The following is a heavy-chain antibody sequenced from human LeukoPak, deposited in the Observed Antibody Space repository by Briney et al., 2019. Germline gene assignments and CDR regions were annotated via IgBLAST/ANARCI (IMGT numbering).Heavy chain of an antibody. D-gene: IGHD3-22*01. J-gene: IGHJ4*02. CDR3: ARARLHYYDSSGYFDY. Sequence: SVKVSCKASGGTFSSYAISWVRQAPGQGLEWMGGIIPIFGTANYAQKFQGRVTITADESTSTAYMELSSLRSEDTAVYYCARARLHYYDSSGYFDYWGQGTLVTVSS. CDR1: GGTFSSYA. CDR2: IIPIFGTA. V-gene: IGHV1-69*13.